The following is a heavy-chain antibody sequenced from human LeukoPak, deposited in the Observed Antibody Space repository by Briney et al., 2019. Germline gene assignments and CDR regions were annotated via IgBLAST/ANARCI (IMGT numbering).Heavy chain of an antibody. J-gene: IGHJ4*02. D-gene: IGHD4-17*01. CDR1: GFTFSSYS. CDR3: AKPRTYGDYDLHFFDY. V-gene: IGHV3-48*01. Sequence: GGSLRLSCAASGFTFSSYSMNWVRQAPGKGLEWVSYISSSSSTIYYADSVKGRFTISRDNAKNSLYLQMNSLRAEDTAVYYCAKPRTYGDYDLHFFDYWGQGTLVTVSS. CDR2: ISSSSSTI.